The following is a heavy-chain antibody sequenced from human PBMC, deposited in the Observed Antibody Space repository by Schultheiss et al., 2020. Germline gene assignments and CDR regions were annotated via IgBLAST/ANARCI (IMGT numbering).Heavy chain of an antibody. Sequence: GGSLRLSCAASGFTFSSYSMNWVRQAPGKGLEWVSSISSSSSYIYYADSVKGRFTISKDNAKNSLYLQMNSLRAEDTAVYYCARSHYYYDSSGYSRGSYYYDGRDVWGGGATVIVVS. CDR3: ARSHYYYDSSGYSRGSYYYDGRDV. CDR2: ISSSSSYI. J-gene: IGHJ6*04. D-gene: IGHD3-22*01. CDR1: GFTFSSYS. V-gene: IGHV3-21*01.